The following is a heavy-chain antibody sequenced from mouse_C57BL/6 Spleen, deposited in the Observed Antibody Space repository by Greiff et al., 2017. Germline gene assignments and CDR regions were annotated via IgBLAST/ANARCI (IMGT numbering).Heavy chain of an antibody. Sequence: VQLQQSGAELVKPGASVKLSCTASGFNIKDYYMHWVKQRTEQGLEWIGRIDPEDGETKYAPKFQGKATITADTSSNTAYLQLSSLTSEDTAVYYYARSGDDGYYVDYYAMDYWGQGTSVTVSS. CDR1: GFNIKDYY. J-gene: IGHJ4*01. CDR3: ARSGDDGYYVDYYAMDY. D-gene: IGHD2-3*01. CDR2: IDPEDGET. V-gene: IGHV14-2*01.